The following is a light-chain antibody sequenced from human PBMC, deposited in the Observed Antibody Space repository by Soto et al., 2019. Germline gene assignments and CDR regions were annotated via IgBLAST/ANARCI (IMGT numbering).Light chain of an antibody. CDR1: QGVSTY. J-gene: IGKJ4*01. V-gene: IGKV1-9*01. Sequence: IQLTQSPSSLSASIGDRVTITCRASQGVSTYLAWYQQKPGKAPKLLIYAISTLQSDVPPRFSGSGSGTDFPLTFSSLQTEDFATYYCQQLNSYPITIGGGTKVEI. CDR2: AIS. CDR3: QQLNSYPIT.